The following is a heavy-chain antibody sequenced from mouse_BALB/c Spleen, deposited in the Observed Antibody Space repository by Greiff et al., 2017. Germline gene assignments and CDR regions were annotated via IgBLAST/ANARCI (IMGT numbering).Heavy chain of an antibody. J-gene: IGHJ4*01. CDR1: GFTFSDYY. CDR2: ISDGGSYT. Sequence: EVQRVESGGGLVKPGGSLKLSCAASGFTFSDYYMYWVRQTPEKRLEWVATISDGGSYTYYPDSVKGRFTISRDNAKNNLYLQMSSLKSEDTAMYYCARGNYGNYAYAMDYWGQGTSVTVSS. D-gene: IGHD2-1*01. V-gene: IGHV5-4*02. CDR3: ARGNYGNYAYAMDY.